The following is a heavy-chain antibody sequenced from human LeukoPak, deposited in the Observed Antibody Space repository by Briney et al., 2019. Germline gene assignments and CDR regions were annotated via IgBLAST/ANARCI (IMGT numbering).Heavy chain of an antibody. Sequence: PGGSLRLSCAASGFTFSSYSMNWVRQAPGKGLEWVAVISFDGSNQYYADSVKGRFTISRDNSKHTLYLQMNSLRTEDTAVYYCAKEPDDSSGYWGQGTLVTVSS. V-gene: IGHV3-30*18. CDR3: AKEPDDSSGY. J-gene: IGHJ4*02. D-gene: IGHD3-22*01. CDR1: GFTFSSYS. CDR2: ISFDGSNQ.